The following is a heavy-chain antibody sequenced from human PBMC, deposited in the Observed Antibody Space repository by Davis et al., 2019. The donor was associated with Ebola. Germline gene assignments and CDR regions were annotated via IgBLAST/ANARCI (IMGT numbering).Heavy chain of an antibody. CDR3: SRLRRAEAENY. CDR1: GFSFSSYW. D-gene: IGHD1-14*01. J-gene: IGHJ4*02. CDR2: INQDGSDQ. Sequence: PGGSLRLSCAASGFSFSSYWLSCVRQAPGKGLEWVANINQDGSDQQYVGSVKGRFTVSRDNAKNSLYLQLNSLRAEDTAMYYCSRLRRAEAENYWGQGTLVTVSS. V-gene: IGHV3-7*03.